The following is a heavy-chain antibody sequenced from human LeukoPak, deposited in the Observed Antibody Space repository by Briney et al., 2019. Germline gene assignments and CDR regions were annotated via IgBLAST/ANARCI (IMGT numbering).Heavy chain of an antibody. CDR3: ARGHYLSGSYNWIDP. J-gene: IGHJ5*02. Sequence: SETLSLTCTVSGASISNYYWSWIRQPPGKGLEWIGYIYYSGSTNYNPSLKSRVTISLDTSKTQFSLKLSSVTAADTAVYYCARGHYLSGSYNWIDPWGQGTLVTVSS. D-gene: IGHD3-10*01. CDR2: IYYSGST. CDR1: GASISNYY. V-gene: IGHV4-59*01.